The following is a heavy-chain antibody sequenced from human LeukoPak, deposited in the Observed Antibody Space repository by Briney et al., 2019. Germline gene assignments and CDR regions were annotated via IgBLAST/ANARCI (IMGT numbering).Heavy chain of an antibody. CDR3: AKDTGGNGAYFYAMDV. CDR1: GFAFHNYA. J-gene: IGHJ6*02. CDR2: INWNSDTK. D-gene: IGHD4-23*01. V-gene: IGHV3-9*01. Sequence: GRSLRLSCVGSGFAFHNYAMHWVPRPPGKGREWGSAINWNSDTKAYTDSVKGRFTISRDRARNSFYLQMDSLRPEDTALYYCAKDTGGNGAYFYAMDVWGQGTSVTVSS.